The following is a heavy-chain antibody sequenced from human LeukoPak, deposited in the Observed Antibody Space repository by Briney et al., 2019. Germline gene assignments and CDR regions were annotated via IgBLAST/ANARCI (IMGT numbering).Heavy chain of an antibody. CDR1: GFTFSSLA. CDR3: AKGQELDDGVFDS. Sequence: GGSLRLSCTASGFTFSSLAMTWVRQAPGKGLEWVSTIRSNGDTTYNADSVKGRFTIPRDNSKNTLYLELNSLRVEDTATFYCAKGQELDDGVFDSRGQGTMVTVSS. J-gene: IGHJ4*02. V-gene: IGHV3-23*01. D-gene: IGHD1-1*01. CDR2: IRSNGDTT.